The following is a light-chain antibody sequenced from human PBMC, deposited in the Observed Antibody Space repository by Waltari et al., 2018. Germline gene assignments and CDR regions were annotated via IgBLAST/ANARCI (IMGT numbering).Light chain of an antibody. CDR2: DAS. Sequence: IVLTQSPATLSLSPGERATLSCRASQGISSFLAWYQQKPGQAPRLLVYDASNRATGIPARFGGSGSGADFTLTISSLEPEDFAVYYCQQRTNWPSFGGGTRVELK. CDR1: QGISSF. CDR3: QQRTNWPS. V-gene: IGKV3-11*01. J-gene: IGKJ4*01.